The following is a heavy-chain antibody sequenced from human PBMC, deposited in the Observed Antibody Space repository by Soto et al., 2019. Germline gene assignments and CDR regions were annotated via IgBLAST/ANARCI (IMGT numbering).Heavy chain of an antibody. D-gene: IGHD6-6*01. CDR1: GGSISSYY. Sequence: SETLSLTCTVSGGSISSYYWSWIRQPPGKGLEWIGYIYYSGSTTCNPSLKSRVTISVDTSKNQFSLKLSSVTAADTAVYSCSRYGYSRSPSHFDYWGHGTLVTVSS. J-gene: IGHJ4*01. CDR3: SRYGYSRSPSHFDY. CDR2: IYYSGST. V-gene: IGHV4-59*01.